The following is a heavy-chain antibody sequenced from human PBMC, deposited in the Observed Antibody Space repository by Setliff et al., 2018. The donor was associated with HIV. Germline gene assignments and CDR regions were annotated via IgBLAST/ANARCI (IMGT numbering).Heavy chain of an antibody. V-gene: IGHV4-4*07. Sequence: SETLSLTCSVSGGSMSGYYWNWIRQPAGKGLEWIGRIYSSGSTDHNPSLKSRVTMSVDTSKNQFSLSLSSVTAADTAVYFCARDPGYTSGSTFHFDYWGQGTLVTVSS. D-gene: IGHD5-18*01. CDR2: IYSSGST. CDR1: GGSMSGYY. CDR3: ARDPGYTSGSTFHFDY. J-gene: IGHJ4*02.